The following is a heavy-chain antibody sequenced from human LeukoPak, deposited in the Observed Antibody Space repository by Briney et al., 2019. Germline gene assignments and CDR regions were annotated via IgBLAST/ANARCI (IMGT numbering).Heavy chain of an antibody. V-gene: IGHV1-18*01. CDR3: ATYCSSTSCYRDDAFDI. CDR1: GYTFTSYD. J-gene: IGHJ3*02. Sequence: ASMNVSCKASGYTFTSYDISWVRQAHGHGREWMGWISAYNGNTNYAQKLQGRVTMTTDPSPRTAYLELRSLRSDDTAVYYCATYCSSTSCYRDDAFDIWGQGTMVTVSS. CDR2: ISAYNGNT. D-gene: IGHD2-2*01.